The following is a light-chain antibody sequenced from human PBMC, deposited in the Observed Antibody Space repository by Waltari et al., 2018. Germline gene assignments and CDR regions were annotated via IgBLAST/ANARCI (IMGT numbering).Light chain of an antibody. CDR1: SPHRGAGSD. CDR3: QSYDSSLSGSGVV. J-gene: IGLJ2*01. Sequence: QSVLTQPPSVSGAPAQWVTIPCTGISPHRGAGSDGHWYQQRPGTAPKPPLYGNSNRPSGVPDRFSGSKSGTSASLAITGLQAEDEADYYCQSYDSSLSGSGVVFGGGTKLTVL. V-gene: IGLV1-40*01. CDR2: GNS.